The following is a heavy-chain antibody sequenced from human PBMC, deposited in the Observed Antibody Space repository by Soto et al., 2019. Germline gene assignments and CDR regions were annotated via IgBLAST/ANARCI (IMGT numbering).Heavy chain of an antibody. CDR2: ISSSGGTT. Sequence: EVQLLESGGGLVQPGGSLRLSCAVSGFTFSSFAMSWVRQAPGKGLEWVSVISSSGGTTYYADSVKGRFTISRDNSKNTLYLQMNSLRAEDTAVYYCARDYSYVCDYWGQGTLVNVSS. J-gene: IGHJ4*02. CDR1: GFTFSSFA. V-gene: IGHV3-23*01. CDR3: ARDYSYVCDY. D-gene: IGHD4-4*01.